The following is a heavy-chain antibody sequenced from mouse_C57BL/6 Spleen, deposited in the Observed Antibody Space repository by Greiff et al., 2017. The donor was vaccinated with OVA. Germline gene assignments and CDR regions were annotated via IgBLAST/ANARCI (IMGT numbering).Heavy chain of an antibody. CDR2: ILPNSGST. Sequence: QVQLQQPGAELVKPGASVKLSCKASGYTFTSYWMHWVKQRHGRGLEWIGMILPNSGSTNYTEKFKSKATLTVDKSSSTAYMQRGIVTSDDSAVYYCARPTTGLDYWGQGTTLTVSS. CDR1: GYTFTSYW. V-gene: IGHV1-64*01. D-gene: IGHD1-1*01. J-gene: IGHJ2*01. CDR3: ARPTTGLDY.